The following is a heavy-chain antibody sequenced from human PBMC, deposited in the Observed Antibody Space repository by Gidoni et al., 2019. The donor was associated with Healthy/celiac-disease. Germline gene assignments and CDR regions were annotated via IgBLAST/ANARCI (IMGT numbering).Heavy chain of an antibody. CDR3: ARVPDYGGWFDP. J-gene: IGHJ5*02. Sequence: EVQLVESGGGMVKPGGSLRLSCAAPGFTFSSSSMNWVRQAPGKGLEWVSSISSSSSYIYYADSVKGRFTISRDNAKNSLYLQMNSLRAEDTAVYYCARVPDYGGWFDPWGQGTLVTVSS. V-gene: IGHV3-21*01. D-gene: IGHD4-17*01. CDR1: GFTFSSSS. CDR2: ISSSSSYI.